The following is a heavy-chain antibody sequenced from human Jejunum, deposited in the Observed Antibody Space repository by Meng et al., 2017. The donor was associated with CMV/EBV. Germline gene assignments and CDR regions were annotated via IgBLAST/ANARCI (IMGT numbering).Heavy chain of an antibody. CDR2: INSDGNSR. CDR3: AREDWYYFDY. V-gene: IGHV3-74*01. J-gene: IGHJ4*02. D-gene: IGHD3/OR15-3a*01. Sequence: LSCEAHVTTFSSYWMHWVRQAPGKGPVWVSRINSDGNSRSYADSVKGRFTISRDNAKNTLFLQMNSLRAEDTAVYYCAREDWYYFDYWGQGTLVTVSS. CDR1: VTTFSSYW.